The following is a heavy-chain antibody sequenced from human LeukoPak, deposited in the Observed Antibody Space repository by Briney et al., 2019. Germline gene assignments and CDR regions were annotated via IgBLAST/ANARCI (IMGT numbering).Heavy chain of an antibody. CDR2: IWYDGSNK. CDR1: GFTFSGYG. D-gene: IGHD6-6*01. CDR3: ARASALDGSPSSLFY. V-gene: IGHV3-33*01. Sequence: GGSLRLSCAASGFTFSGYGMHWVRQAPGKGLEWVAVIWYDGSNKYYADSVKGRFTISRDNSKNTLYLQMNSLRAEDTAVYYCARASALDGSPSSLFYWGQGTLVTVSS. J-gene: IGHJ4*02.